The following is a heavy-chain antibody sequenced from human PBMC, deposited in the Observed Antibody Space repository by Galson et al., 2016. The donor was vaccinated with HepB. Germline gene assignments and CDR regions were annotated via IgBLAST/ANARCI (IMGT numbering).Heavy chain of an antibody. CDR3: ARGLGHDDGMDV. D-gene: IGHD5-12*01. CDR2: ISSDGTTR. J-gene: IGHJ6*02. Sequence: SLRLSCAASGFTFRTHWMQWFRQAPGKGLVWVSQISSDGTTRRYADSVKGRFTISRDNAANRLYLQMSGLRAEDTAVYFCARGLGHDDGMDVWGQGTTVTVSS. V-gene: IGHV3-74*01. CDR1: GFTFRTHW.